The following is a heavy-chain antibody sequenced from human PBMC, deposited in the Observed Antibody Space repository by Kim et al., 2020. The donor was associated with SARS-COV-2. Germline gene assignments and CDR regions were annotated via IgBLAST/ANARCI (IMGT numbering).Heavy chain of an antibody. V-gene: IGHV4-39*01. J-gene: IGHJ6*02. Sequence: LKSRVTISVDTSKIQFSLRLSSVTAADTAVYYCARIPLYYYGSGSCVDVWGQGTTVTVSS. CDR3: ARIPLYYYGSGSCVDV. D-gene: IGHD3-10*01.